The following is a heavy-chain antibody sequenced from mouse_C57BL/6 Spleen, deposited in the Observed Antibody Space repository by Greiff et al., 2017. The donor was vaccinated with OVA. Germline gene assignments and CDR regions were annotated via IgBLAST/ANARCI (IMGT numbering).Heavy chain of an antibody. D-gene: IGHD1-1*01. J-gene: IGHJ1*03. V-gene: IGHV1-53*01. CDR1: GYTFTSYW. CDR2: INPSNGGT. Sequence: QVQLQQPGTELVKPGASVKLSCKASGYTFTSYWMHWVKQRPGQGLEWIGNINPSNGGTNYNEKFKSKATLTVDNSSSTAYMQLSSLTSEDSAVYYCARTRGTTVRYWYFDVWGTGTTVTVSS. CDR3: ARTRGTTVRYWYFDV.